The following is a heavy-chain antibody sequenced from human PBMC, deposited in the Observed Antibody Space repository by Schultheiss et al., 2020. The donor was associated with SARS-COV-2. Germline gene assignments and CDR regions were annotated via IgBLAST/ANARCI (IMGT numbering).Heavy chain of an antibody. CDR2: IYYSGNT. V-gene: IGHV4-61*08. CDR3: ASFPGIAAAGSDAFDI. D-gene: IGHD6-13*01. CDR1: GGSISSGGYY. J-gene: IGHJ3*02. Sequence: SETLSLTCTVSGGSISSGGYYWSWIRQPPGKGLEWIGYIYYSGNTYYSPSLESRVTISVDTSKNQFSLKLSSVTAADTAVYYCASFPGIAAAGSDAFDIWGQGTMVTVSS.